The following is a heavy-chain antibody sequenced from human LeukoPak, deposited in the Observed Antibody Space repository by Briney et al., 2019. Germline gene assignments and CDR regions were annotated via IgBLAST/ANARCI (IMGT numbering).Heavy chain of an antibody. J-gene: IGHJ4*02. D-gene: IGHD6-19*01. V-gene: IGHV3-74*01. Sequence: GGSLRLSCAASGFTFSSYWMHWVRQAPGKGPVWLARINSDGYSISYADSVKGRFTISRDNAKNTLYLQMNTLRAEDTAMYYCARAIAVAGTDSWGQGTLVTVSS. CDR2: INSDGYSI. CDR1: GFTFSSYW. CDR3: ARAIAVAGTDS.